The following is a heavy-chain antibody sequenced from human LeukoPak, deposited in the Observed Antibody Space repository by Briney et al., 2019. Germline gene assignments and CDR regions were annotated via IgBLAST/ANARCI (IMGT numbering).Heavy chain of an antibody. V-gene: IGHV1-2*02. CDR3: AREATTDAFDI. Sequence: ASVKVSCKTSGYTFTGYYMHWVRQAPGQGLEWMGWINPNSGATNYVQEFQGRVTMTRDTSINTAYMELSRLRSDDTAVYYCAREATTDAFDIWGQGTMVTVSS. D-gene: IGHD4-11*01. CDR2: INPNSGAT. CDR1: GYTFTGYY. J-gene: IGHJ3*02.